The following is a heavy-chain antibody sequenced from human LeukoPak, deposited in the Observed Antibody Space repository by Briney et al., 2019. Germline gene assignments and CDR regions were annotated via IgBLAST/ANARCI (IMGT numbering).Heavy chain of an antibody. V-gene: IGHV1-18*01. J-gene: IGHJ4*02. CDR3: ARSSLAVAGSVFDY. CDR1: GYTLTSYG. Sequence: ASVKVSCKASGYTLTSYGISWVRQAPGQGLGWMGWISTYNGNTNYAQKLQGRVSMTTDTSTSTAYMELRSLRSDDTAVYYCARSSLAVAGSVFDYWGQGTLVTVSS. CDR2: ISTYNGNT. D-gene: IGHD6-19*01.